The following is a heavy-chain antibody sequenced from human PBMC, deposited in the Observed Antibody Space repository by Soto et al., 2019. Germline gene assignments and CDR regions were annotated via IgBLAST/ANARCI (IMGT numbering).Heavy chain of an antibody. Sequence: QVQLVQSGAEVKKPGSSVNVACKASGGTFSTYAMSWVRQAPGQGLEWMGRIIPMLATTNYAQKFQGRVTITADESTSTAYMELRRLTYEDTAVYYCARSSDTSYPSDYYLGMDVWGQGTTVTVSS. CDR1: GGTFSTYA. CDR3: ARSSDTSYPSDYYLGMDV. V-gene: IGHV1-69*11. J-gene: IGHJ6*02. D-gene: IGHD2-2*01. CDR2: IIPMLATT.